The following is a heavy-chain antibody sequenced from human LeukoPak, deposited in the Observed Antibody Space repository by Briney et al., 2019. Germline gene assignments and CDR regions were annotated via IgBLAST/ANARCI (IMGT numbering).Heavy chain of an antibody. CDR2: INQDGSEK. J-gene: IGHJ6*03. CDR1: RTTIIHYW. Sequence: GGSLRLSCAASRTTIIHYWMSCVRQAPGKGLEWVANINQDGSEKYYVDSVKGRVIISRDNAENSVYLHMNSLRADDTDVYYCARALRNWVVLNYDHQCMDVWGKGTTVTVSS. D-gene: IGHD2-21*01. CDR3: ARALRNWVVLNYDHQCMDV. V-gene: IGHV3-7*01.